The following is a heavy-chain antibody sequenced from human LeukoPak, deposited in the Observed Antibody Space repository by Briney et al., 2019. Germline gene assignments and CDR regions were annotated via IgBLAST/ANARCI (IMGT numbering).Heavy chain of an antibody. V-gene: IGHV1-24*01. J-gene: IGHJ3*02. CDR1: GYTLTELS. CDR2: FDPEDGET. Sequence: GASVKVSCKVSGYTLTELSMHWVRQAPGKGLEWMGGFDPEDGETIYAQKFQGRVTMTEDTSTDTAYMGLSSLRSEDTAVYYCATLSLTVTTGIGAFDIWGQGTMVTVSS. D-gene: IGHD4-17*01. CDR3: ATLSLTVTTGIGAFDI.